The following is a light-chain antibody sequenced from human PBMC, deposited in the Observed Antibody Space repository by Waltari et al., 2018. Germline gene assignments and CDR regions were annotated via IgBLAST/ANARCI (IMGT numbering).Light chain of an antibody. V-gene: IGKV4-1*01. CDR2: WAS. CDR3: QQYDKTIFT. Sequence: EIEVSQSPDSLAVSLGERATSNCKSSQSVLYRSNNTNYLAWYQQKPGQPPKLLIYWASTRAPVVPDRFSGSGSGTDFTLTISSLQAEDVAVYYCQQYDKTIFTFGPGTKVDIK. CDR1: QSVLYRSNNTNY. J-gene: IGKJ3*01.